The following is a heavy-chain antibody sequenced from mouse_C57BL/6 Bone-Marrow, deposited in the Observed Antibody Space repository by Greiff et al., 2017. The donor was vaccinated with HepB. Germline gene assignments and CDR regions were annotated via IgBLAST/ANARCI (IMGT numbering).Heavy chain of an antibody. D-gene: IGHD1-2*01. CDR1: GFTFSSYA. V-gene: IGHV5-4*01. CDR3: ARDSGLLRRGAY. CDR2: ISDGGSYT. J-gene: IGHJ3*01. Sequence: EVQLVESGGGLVKPGGSLKLSCAASGFTFSSYAMSWVRQTPEKRLEWVATISDGGSYTYYPDNVKGRFTISRDNAKNNLYLQMSHLKSEDTAMYYCARDSGLLRRGAYWGQGTLVTVSA.